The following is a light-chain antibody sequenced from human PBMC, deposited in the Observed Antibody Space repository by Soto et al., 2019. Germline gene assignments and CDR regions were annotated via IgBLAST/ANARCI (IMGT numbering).Light chain of an antibody. V-gene: IGKV1-5*03. Sequence: DIQMTQSPSTLSASVGDRVTITCRASQTIRSWLAWYQLKPGRAPKLLIYKASTLESGVPSRFSGSGSGTEFTLTISSLQPDYFAAYYGQQYYTHLFTFGPGTKVDIK. CDR3: QQYYTHLFT. J-gene: IGKJ3*01. CDR2: KAS. CDR1: QTIRSW.